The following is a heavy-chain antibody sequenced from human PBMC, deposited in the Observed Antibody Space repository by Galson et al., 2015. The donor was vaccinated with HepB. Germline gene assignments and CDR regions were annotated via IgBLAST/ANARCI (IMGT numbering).Heavy chain of an antibody. CDR3: ASLRGYSSSWDLDY. J-gene: IGHJ4*02. D-gene: IGHD6-13*01. Sequence: SETLSLTCTVSGGSISSSNYYRAWIRQPPGTGLEWIGSLYYNGRTYYHPSLKSRVTVSGDTSKNQFSLKLISVTAADTAVYYCASLRGYSSSWDLDYWGQGTLVTVSS. CDR2: LYYNGRT. CDR1: GGSISSSNYY. V-gene: IGHV4-39*01.